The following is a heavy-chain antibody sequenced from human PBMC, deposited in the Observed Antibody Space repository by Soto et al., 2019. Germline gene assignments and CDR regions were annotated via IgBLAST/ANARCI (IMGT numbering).Heavy chain of an antibody. CDR3: SRHQEGRSMVFYGMDV. CDR2: IRTKSNNFAT. Sequence: GGSLRLSCAASGFTLSGSDIHWVRQASGKGLEWVGRIRTKSNNFATSYAESVRGRFTISRDDSDNTASLQMSSLKTEDTAIYYCSRHQEGRSMVFYGMDVWGQGTKLTVSS. V-gene: IGHV3-73*01. J-gene: IGHJ6*02. D-gene: IGHD3-10*01. CDR1: GFTLSGSD.